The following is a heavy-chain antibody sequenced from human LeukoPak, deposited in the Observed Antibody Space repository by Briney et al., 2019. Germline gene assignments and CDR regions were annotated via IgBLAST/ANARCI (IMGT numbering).Heavy chain of an antibody. CDR2: IYPRDSDT. CDR3: ARGERAMATRKAGFDY. Sequence: GESLKISCTASGYDFANSWIGWVRQMPGKGLEWMGIIYPRDSDTIYSPSSQGQVIISADKSIRTAYLQRSSLTASDTAIYYCARGERAMATRKAGFDYWGQGTLVTVSS. J-gene: IGHJ4*02. CDR1: GYDFANSW. V-gene: IGHV5-51*01. D-gene: IGHD5-24*01.